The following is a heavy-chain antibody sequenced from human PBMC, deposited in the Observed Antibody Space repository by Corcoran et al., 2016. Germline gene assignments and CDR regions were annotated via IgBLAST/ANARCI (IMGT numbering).Heavy chain of an antibody. Sequence: QVQLVQSGAEVKKPGSSVKVSCKASGGTFSSYAISWVRQAPGQGLEWRGGIIPIFGTANYAQKFQGRVTITADESTSTAYMELSSLRSEDTAVYYCARASPYSSSSDDYYGMDVWGQGTTVTVSS. V-gene: IGHV1-69*01. D-gene: IGHD6-6*01. CDR2: IIPIFGTA. CDR3: ARASPYSSSSDDYYGMDV. J-gene: IGHJ6*02. CDR1: GGTFSSYA.